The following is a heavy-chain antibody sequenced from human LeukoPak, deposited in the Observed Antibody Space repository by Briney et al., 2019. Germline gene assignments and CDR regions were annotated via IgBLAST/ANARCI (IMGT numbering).Heavy chain of an antibody. V-gene: IGHV1-2*02. Sequence: GASVKVSCKASGYTFTGYYMHWVRQAPGQGLEWMGWINPNSGGTNYAQKFQGRVTMTRDTSISTPYMELSRLRSDDTAVYYCARGPLLRFLEWLQKFDYWGQGTLVTVSS. D-gene: IGHD3-3*01. CDR1: GYTFTGYY. J-gene: IGHJ4*02. CDR3: ARGPLLRFLEWLQKFDY. CDR2: INPNSGGT.